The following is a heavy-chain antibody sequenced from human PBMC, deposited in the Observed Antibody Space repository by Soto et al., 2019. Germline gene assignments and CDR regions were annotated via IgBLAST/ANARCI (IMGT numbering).Heavy chain of an antibody. J-gene: IGHJ4*02. Sequence: QVQLQESGPGLLKPSETLSLTCTVSGGSISSYFYIWVRQPPGKGLEWIGSVYYTGTTDYNPSLKSLVTISVDTSKTQFSLNLRSVTAADTAVYYCARDLAAVPRAFDYGGRGTLFTVSS. CDR2: VYYTGTT. CDR3: ARDLAAVPRAFDY. CDR1: GGSISSYF. V-gene: IGHV4-59*01. D-gene: IGHD6-13*01.